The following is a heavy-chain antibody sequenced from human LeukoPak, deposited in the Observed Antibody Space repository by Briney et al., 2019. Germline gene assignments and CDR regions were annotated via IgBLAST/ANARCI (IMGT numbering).Heavy chain of an antibody. D-gene: IGHD3-22*01. CDR2: IRSKAYGGTT. J-gene: IGHJ4*02. CDR1: GFTFGDYA. CDR3: TRDVRTNYDSSGYPDY. V-gene: IGHV3-49*03. Sequence: GRSLRLSCTASGFTFGDYAMSWFRQAPGKGLEWVGFIRSKAYGGTTEYAASVKGRFTISRDDSKSIAYLQMNSLKTEDTAVYYCTRDVRTNYDSSGYPDYWGQGTLVTVSS.